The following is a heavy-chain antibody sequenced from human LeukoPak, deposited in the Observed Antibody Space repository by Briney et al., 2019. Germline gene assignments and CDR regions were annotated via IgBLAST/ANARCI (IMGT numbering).Heavy chain of an antibody. CDR2: IIPILGIA. Sequence: SVKVSCKASGGTFSSYAISWVRQAPGQGLEWMGRIIPILGIANYAQKFQGRVTITADKSTSTAYMELSSLRSEDTAVYYCARDLEEYQLLSSYYYYGMDVWGQGTTVTVSS. V-gene: IGHV1-69*04. CDR1: GGTFSSYA. J-gene: IGHJ6*02. CDR3: ARDLEEYQLLSSYYYYGMDV. D-gene: IGHD2-2*01.